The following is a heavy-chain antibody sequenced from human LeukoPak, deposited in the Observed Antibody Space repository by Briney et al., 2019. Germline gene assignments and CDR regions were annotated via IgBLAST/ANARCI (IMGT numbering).Heavy chain of an antibody. V-gene: IGHV1-18*01. D-gene: IGHD6-13*01. CDR3: ARVDFGYSSSWEKHFAY. J-gene: IGHJ4*02. CDR2: ISAYNGNT. CDR1: GYTFTSYG. Sequence: ASVKVSCKASGYTFTSYGISWVRQAPGQGLEWMGWISAYNGNTNYAQKLQGRVTMTTDTSTSTAYMELRSLRSDDTAVYYCARVDFGYSSSWEKHFAYWGQGTLVTVSS.